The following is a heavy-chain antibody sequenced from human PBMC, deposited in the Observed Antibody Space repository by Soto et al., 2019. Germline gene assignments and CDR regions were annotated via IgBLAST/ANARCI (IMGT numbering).Heavy chain of an antibody. CDR1: GFTFSTYA. D-gene: IGHD3-3*01. Sequence: PGGSLRLSCAASGFTFSTYAMTWVRQAPGKGLEWVSIISSSGDATYYLDSVKGRFTISRDNSRNTLHLQMNTLRAEDAAVYFFAKNGDFWSWFMDVWGQGTTITVSS. CDR2: ISSSGDAT. CDR3: AKNGDFWSWFMDV. V-gene: IGHV3-23*01. J-gene: IGHJ6*02.